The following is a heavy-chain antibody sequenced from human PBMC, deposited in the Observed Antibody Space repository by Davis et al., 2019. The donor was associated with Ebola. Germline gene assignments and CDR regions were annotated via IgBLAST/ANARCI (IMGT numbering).Heavy chain of an antibody. D-gene: IGHD4-11*01. J-gene: IGHJ4*02. Sequence: GESLKISCAASGFTFSNFALNWVRQAPGKGLEWISYISSSSGTTYYADSVKGRFTISRDNAKSSLYLQMNSLRDEDTAVYYCATTRGGYSNGFGYWGQGTLVTVSS. CDR2: ISSSSGTT. CDR1: GFTFSNFA. V-gene: IGHV3-48*02. CDR3: ATTRGGYSNGFGY.